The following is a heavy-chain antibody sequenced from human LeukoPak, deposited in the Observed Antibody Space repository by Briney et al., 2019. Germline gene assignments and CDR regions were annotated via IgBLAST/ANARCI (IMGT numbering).Heavy chain of an antibody. CDR2: INHSGST. V-gene: IGHV4-34*01. CDR3: AKGKHYYYYYGMDV. J-gene: IGHJ6*02. CDR1: GGSFSGYY. Sequence: PSETLSLTCAVYGGSFSGYYWSWIRQPPGKGLEWIGEINHSGSTNYNPFLKSRVTISVDTSKNQFSLKLSSVTAADTAVYYCAKGKHYYYYYGMDVWGQGTTVTVSS.